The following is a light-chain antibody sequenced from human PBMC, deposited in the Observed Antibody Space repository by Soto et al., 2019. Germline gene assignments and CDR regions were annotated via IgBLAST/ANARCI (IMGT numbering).Light chain of an antibody. J-gene: IGKJ2*01. CDR1: QSVLYSSNNKNY. CDR3: QQFGSSIPHT. Sequence: DIALTQSPDSLAVSLGERATINCKSSQSVLYSSNNKNYLAWYQQKPGQPPKLLIYWASIRDSGVPDRFSGSGSGTDFTLTISSLQAEDVAVYYCQQFGSSIPHTFGQGTKLEIK. V-gene: IGKV4-1*01. CDR2: WAS.